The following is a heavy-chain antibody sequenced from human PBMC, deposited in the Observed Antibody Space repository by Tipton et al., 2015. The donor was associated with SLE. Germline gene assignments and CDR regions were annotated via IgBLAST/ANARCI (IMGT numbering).Heavy chain of an antibody. CDR1: GFTFSSYW. D-gene: IGHD5-24*01. J-gene: IGHJ4*02. CDR2: INSDGSST. CDR3: ARDIRDAYTLLDY. V-gene: IGHV3-74*01. Sequence: SLRLSCAASGFTFSSYWMHWVRQAPGKGLVWVSRINSDGSSTSYADSVKGRFTISRDNAKNTLYLQMNSLRAEDTAVYYCARDIRDAYTLLDYWGQGTLVTVSS.